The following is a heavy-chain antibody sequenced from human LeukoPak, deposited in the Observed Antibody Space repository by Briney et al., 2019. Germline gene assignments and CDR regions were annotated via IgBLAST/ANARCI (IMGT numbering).Heavy chain of an antibody. CDR1: GGSISSYY. D-gene: IGHD2-2*01. CDR3: ARDSIVVVPAAVYGMDV. CDR2: IYYSGST. V-gene: IGHV4-59*12. Sequence: PSETLSLTCTVSGGSISSYYWSWLRQPPGKGLEWIGYIYYSGSTNYHPSLQSRVTISVDTSKNQFSLQLRSVTAADTAVYYCARDSIVVVPAAVYGMDVWGQGTTVTVSS. J-gene: IGHJ6*02.